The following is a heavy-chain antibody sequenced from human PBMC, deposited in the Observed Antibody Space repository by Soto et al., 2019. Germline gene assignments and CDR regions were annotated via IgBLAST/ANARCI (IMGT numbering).Heavy chain of an antibody. CDR2: IQQDGSEK. CDR1: GFAFSNFW. J-gene: IGHJ4*02. Sequence: EVQLVESGGGLVQPGGSLRLSCAASGFAFSNFWMSWVRQVPGKGLQWVAIIQQDGSEKYYVDSVKGRFTISRDNTKNSLYLQMNSLRAEDTAVYYCAKVRRWEDYFDYWGQGPLVTVSS. CDR3: AKVRRWEDYFDY. V-gene: IGHV3-7*02. D-gene: IGHD1-26*01.